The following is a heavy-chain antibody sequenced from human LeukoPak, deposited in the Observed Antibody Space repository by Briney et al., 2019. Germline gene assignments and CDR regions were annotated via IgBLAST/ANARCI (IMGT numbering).Heavy chain of an antibody. CDR3: MSYAGRSDDY. CDR2: IKRYGSEK. CDR1: GFTFRSYW. Sequence: GGPLRLSCAASGFTFRSYWMSCVRQAPGRGLEGVANIKRYGSEKYYVDSVKGRFTISRDNAKNSLLKQMNGQRAEDTAVYYGMSYAGRSDDYWGQGTLVTVSS. V-gene: IGHV3-7*02. D-gene: IGHD3-16*01. J-gene: IGHJ4*02.